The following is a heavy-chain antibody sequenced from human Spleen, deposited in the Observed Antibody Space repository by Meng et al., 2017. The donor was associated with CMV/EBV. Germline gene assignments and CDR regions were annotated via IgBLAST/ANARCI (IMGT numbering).Heavy chain of an antibody. V-gene: IGHV5-51*01. CDR1: GYSFTSYW. CDR2: IYPGDSDT. D-gene: IGHD3-3*01. CDR3: ARPGSGPYWYFDL. J-gene: IGHJ2*01. Sequence: KGSGYSFTSYWIGWVRQRPGKGLEWMGIIYPGDSDTRYSPSFQGQVTISADKSISTAYLQWSSLKASDTAMYYCARPGSGPYWYFDLWGRGTLVTVSS.